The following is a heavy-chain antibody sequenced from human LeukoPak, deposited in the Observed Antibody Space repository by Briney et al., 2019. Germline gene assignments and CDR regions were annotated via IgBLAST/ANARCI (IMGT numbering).Heavy chain of an antibody. D-gene: IGHD6-6*01. V-gene: IGHV4-59*08. J-gene: IGHJ4*02. Sequence: SESLSLTCAVSGVSISSYYMSWIRQPPGKGLEWIGYIYYSGSTKYNPSLKSRVTISVDTSKHQFSLKLSSVTAADTAVYYCARQDSSSAAPNYWGQGTLVTVSS. CDR1: GVSISSYY. CDR2: IYYSGST. CDR3: ARQDSSSAAPNY.